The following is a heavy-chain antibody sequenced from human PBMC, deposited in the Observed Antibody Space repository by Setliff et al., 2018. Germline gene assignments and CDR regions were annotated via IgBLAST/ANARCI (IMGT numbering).Heavy chain of an antibody. V-gene: IGHV4-34*01. J-gene: IGHJ6*03. Sequence: SETLSLTCAVYGGSFGGYYWSWIRQPPGKGLEWIGEINHSGSTNYNPSLKSRVTISVDTSKDQFSLKLSSVTAADTAVYYCARGGNYYYMDVWGKGTTVTVSS. CDR3: ARGGNYYYMDV. CDR2: INHSGST. CDR1: GGSFGGYY.